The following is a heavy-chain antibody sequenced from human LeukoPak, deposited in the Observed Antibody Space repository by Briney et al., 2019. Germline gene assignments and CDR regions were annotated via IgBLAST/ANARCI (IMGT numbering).Heavy chain of an antibody. CDR3: ARDLGSKYYDFWSGYYIYYYGMDV. D-gene: IGHD3-3*01. J-gene: IGHJ6*02. CDR2: ISSSSTI. V-gene: IGHV3-48*01. Sequence: GGSLRLSCAASGSTFSSYSMNWVRQAPGKGLEWVSYISSSSTIYYADSVKGRFTISRDNAKNSLYLQMNSLRAEDTAVYYCARDLGSKYYDFWSGYYIYYYGMDVWGQGTTVTVSS. CDR1: GSTFSSYS.